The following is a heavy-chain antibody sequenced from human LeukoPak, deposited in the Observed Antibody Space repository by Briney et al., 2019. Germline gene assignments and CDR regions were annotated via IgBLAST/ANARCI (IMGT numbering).Heavy chain of an antibody. CDR3: ARLSTYYDVLTGYPSYFDY. CDR1: GGSISRSSYY. D-gene: IGHD3-9*01. J-gene: IGHJ4*02. CDR2: MYYSGST. V-gene: IGHV4-39*01. Sequence: PSETLSLTCTVSGGSISRSSYYWGWIRQPPGKWLEWIGSMYYSGSTYYNPSLKSRVTISVDTSKNQFSLKLSSVTAADTAVYYCARLSTYYDVLTGYPSYFDYWGQGTLVIVSS.